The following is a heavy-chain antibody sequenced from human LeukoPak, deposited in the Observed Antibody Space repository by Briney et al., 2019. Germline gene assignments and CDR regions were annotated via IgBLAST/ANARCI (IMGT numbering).Heavy chain of an antibody. CDR2: ISKSSYYI. J-gene: IGHJ3*02. V-gene: IGHV3-21*01. CDR1: GFTFSTYS. Sequence: GGSLRLSCADSGFTFSTYSMNWVRQAPGKGLEWVSSISKSSYYIHYADSVEGRFTISRDNAKNSLFLQMNSLRVEDTAVYYCARAGVLEPYGAFDIWGQGTMVTVS. CDR3: ARAGVLEPYGAFDI. D-gene: IGHD1-1*01.